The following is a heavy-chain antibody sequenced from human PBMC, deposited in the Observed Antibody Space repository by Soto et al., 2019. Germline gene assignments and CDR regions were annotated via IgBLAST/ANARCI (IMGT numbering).Heavy chain of an antibody. CDR2: INHSGST. CDR1: GGSFSGYY. J-gene: IGHJ6*02. V-gene: IGHV4-34*01. CDR3: ARGGASLLWFGKHYGMDV. Sequence: SETLSLTCAVYGGSFSGYYWSWIRQPPGKGLEWIGEINHSGSTNYNPSLKSRVTISVDTSKNQFSLKLSSVTAADTAVYYCARGGASLLWFGKHYGMDVWGQGTTVTVSS. D-gene: IGHD3-10*01.